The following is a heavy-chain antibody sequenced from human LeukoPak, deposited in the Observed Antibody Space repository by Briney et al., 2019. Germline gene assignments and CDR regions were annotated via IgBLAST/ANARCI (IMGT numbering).Heavy chain of an antibody. CDR1: GFTFSDYY. D-gene: IGHD2-21*02. CDR3: AKDRAVTGFYDY. CDR2: ISSSSSYT. Sequence: PGGSLRLSCAASGFTFSDYYMSWIRQAPGRGPEWVSYISSSSSYTNYADSVKGRFTISRDNSKNTLYLQMNSLSAEDTALYYCAKDRAVTGFYDYWGQGTLVTVSS. J-gene: IGHJ4*02. V-gene: IGHV3-11*05.